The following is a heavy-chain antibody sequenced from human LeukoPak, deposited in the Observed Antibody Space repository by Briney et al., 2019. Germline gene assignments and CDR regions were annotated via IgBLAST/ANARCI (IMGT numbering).Heavy chain of an antibody. CDR2: IYSGGST. J-gene: IGHJ4*02. CDR3: ARAEYYYDSSGFYYYFDY. D-gene: IGHD3-22*01. CDR1: GFTVSSNY. V-gene: IGHV3-66*01. Sequence: GGSLRLSCAASGFTVSSNYMSWVRQAPGKGLEWVSVIYSGGSTYYADSVKGRFTISRDDSKNTLYLQMNSLRAEDTAVYYCARAEYYYDSSGFYYYFDYWGQGTLVTVSS.